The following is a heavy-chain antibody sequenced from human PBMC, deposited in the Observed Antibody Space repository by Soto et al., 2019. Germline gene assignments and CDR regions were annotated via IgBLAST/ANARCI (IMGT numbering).Heavy chain of an antibody. D-gene: IGHD2-15*01. V-gene: IGHV1-69*13. Sequence: SVKVSCKASGGTFSSDAFSWVRQAPGQGLEWMGGIIPTSGTANYAQKFQGRATITADESTSTAYMELSSLTSEDTAVYFCARGQGYCSGGICYYYYYGMDVWGQGTTITVSS. CDR1: GGTFSSDA. J-gene: IGHJ6*02. CDR3: ARGQGYCSGGICYYYYYGMDV. CDR2: IIPTSGTA.